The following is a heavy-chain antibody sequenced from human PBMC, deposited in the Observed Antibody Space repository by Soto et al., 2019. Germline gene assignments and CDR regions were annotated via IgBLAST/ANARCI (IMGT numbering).Heavy chain of an antibody. D-gene: IGHD3-10*01. Sequence: ASVKVSFKASGYTFNNYGITWVRQAPGQGLEWMGWISVYNGNKNYAKKVQGRVSMTADTSTSTAYMELRSLQSDDTAVYFCARVAIGWIRGSKVDFYSMDVWG. CDR1: GYTFNNYG. V-gene: IGHV1-18*01. CDR3: ARVAIGWIRGSKVDFYSMDV. CDR2: ISVYNGNK. J-gene: IGHJ6*02.